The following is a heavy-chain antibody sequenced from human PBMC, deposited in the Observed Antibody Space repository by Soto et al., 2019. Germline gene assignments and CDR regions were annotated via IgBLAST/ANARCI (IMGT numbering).Heavy chain of an antibody. D-gene: IGHD3-22*01. V-gene: IGHV4-39*01. CDR1: GGSISSSSYY. CDR2: IYYSGST. CDR3: ARHVFGGIDYYDSSGYYDD. J-gene: IGHJ4*02. Sequence: SETLSLTCTVSGGSISSSSYYWGWIRQPPGKGLEWIGSIYYSGSTYYNPSLKSRVTISVDTSKNQFSLRLSSVTAADTAVYYCARHVFGGIDYYDSSGYYDDWGQGTLVTVSS.